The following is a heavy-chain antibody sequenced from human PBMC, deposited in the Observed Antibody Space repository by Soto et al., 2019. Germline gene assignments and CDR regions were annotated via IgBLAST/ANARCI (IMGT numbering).Heavy chain of an antibody. D-gene: IGHD2-2*03. Sequence: PSETLSLTCSVSGDTVTSDYWNWIRQPPGKRLEWIGYVSHSKSTNYNPSLKSRVTISADTSMNEFSLRLSSVTAADTAVYYCARLNGYCVSTGCHGYYGMDVWGQGTTVTVSS. V-gene: IGHV4-59*02. CDR1: GDTVTSDY. CDR3: ARLNGYCVSTGCHGYYGMDV. J-gene: IGHJ6*02. CDR2: VSHSKST.